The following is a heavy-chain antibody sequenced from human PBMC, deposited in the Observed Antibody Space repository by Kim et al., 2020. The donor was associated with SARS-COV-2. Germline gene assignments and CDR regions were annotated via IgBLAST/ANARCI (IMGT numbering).Heavy chain of an antibody. CDR1: GFTFSSYG. CDR2: IWYDGSNK. J-gene: IGHJ6*01. CDR3: ARDGIAAAGLVYYYYGM. V-gene: IGHV3-33*01. Sequence: GGSLRLSCAASGFTFSSYGMHWVRQAPGKGLEGVAVIWYDGSNKYYADSVKGRFTISRDNAKNTLYLQMNSLRAEDTAVYYCARDGIAAAGLVYYYYGM. D-gene: IGHD6-13*01.